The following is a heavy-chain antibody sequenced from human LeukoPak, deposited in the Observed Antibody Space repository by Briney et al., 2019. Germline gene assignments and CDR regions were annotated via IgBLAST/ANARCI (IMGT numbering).Heavy chain of an antibody. V-gene: IGHV4-34*01. CDR3: ASNIVVVPAARDIFDY. CDR1: GGSFSGYY. CDR2: INHSGST. J-gene: IGHJ4*02. Sequence: SSETLSLTCAVYGGSFSGYYWSWIRQPPGKGLEWIGEINHSGSTNYNPSLKSRVTISVDTSKNQFSLKLSSVTAADTAVYYCASNIVVVPAARDIFDYWGQGTLVTASS. D-gene: IGHD2-2*01.